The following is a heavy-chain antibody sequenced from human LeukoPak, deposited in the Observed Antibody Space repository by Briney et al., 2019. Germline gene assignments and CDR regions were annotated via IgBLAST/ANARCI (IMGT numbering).Heavy chain of an antibody. CDR1: GITFSNAW. CDR3: TVVLRPYHGSGYRNWFDP. J-gene: IGHJ5*02. V-gene: IGHV3-15*01. CDR2: IKSKSDGETT. Sequence: PGGSLRLSCAASGITFSNAWMSWVRQAPGKGPEWVGRIKSKSDGETTDYAAPVRGRFFISRDDSKDTLYVQMNSLKMEDTGVYYCTVVLRPYHGSGYRNWFDPWGQGTLVTVSS. D-gene: IGHD3-22*01.